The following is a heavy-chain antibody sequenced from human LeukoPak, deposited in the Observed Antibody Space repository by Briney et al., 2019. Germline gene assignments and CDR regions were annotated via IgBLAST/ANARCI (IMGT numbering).Heavy chain of an antibody. CDR1: GYSFTSYW. Sequence: GESLKISCKGSGYSFTSYWIGWVRQMPGKGLEWMGIIYPGDSDTRYSPSFQGQVTISADKSISTAYLQWSSLMCSDTAMYYCERGQTRIHNWFDPWGHGTLVTVSS. CDR3: ERGQTRIHNWFDP. D-gene: IGHD2/OR15-2a*01. J-gene: IGHJ5*02. CDR2: IYPGDSDT. V-gene: IGHV5-51*01.